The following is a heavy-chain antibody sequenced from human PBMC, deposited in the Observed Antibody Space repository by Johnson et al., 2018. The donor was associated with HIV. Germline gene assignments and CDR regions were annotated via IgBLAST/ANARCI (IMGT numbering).Heavy chain of an antibody. V-gene: IGHV3-NL1*01. CDR3: ARLVTIFGVVKGAFDI. D-gene: IGHD3-3*01. CDR2: IYSGGST. J-gene: IGHJ3*02. CDR1: GFTFRSYG. Sequence: QVQLVESGGGVVQPGRSLRLSCAASGFTFRSYGMHWVRQAPGKGLEWVSVIYSGGSTYYADSVKGRFTISRDNSKNTLYLQMNSLRAEDTAVYYCARLVTIFGVVKGAFDIWGQGTMVTVSS.